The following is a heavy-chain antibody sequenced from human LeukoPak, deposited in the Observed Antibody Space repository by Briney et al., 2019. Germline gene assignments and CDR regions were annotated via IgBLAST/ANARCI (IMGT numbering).Heavy chain of an antibody. Sequence: ASVKVSCKASVYTFAKYGISWVRQAPGQGLEWMGWISPYNGNTNYAQKLQGRVTMTTDTSTGTAYMELRSLRSDDTAVYYCARDRGGSGYSYYGGQGTLVTVSS. CDR2: ISPYNGNT. CDR1: VYTFAKYG. V-gene: IGHV1-18*01. D-gene: IGHD3-22*01. CDR3: ARDRGGSGYSYY. J-gene: IGHJ4*02.